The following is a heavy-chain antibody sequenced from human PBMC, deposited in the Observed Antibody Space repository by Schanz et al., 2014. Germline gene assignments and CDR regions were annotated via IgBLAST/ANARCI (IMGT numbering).Heavy chain of an antibody. D-gene: IGHD5-12*01. CDR1: GFTFDDYA. CDR2: ISWNSGSI. V-gene: IGHV3-9*01. J-gene: IGHJ4*02. Sequence: VQLVESGGGVVQPGRSLRLSCAASGFTFDDYAMHWVRQAPGKGLEWVSGISWNSGSIGYADSVKGRFTLSRDNAKNSMYLQMNSLRVEDTAVYYCARDPNSVNEIDYWGQGTLVTVSS. CDR3: ARDPNSVNEIDY.